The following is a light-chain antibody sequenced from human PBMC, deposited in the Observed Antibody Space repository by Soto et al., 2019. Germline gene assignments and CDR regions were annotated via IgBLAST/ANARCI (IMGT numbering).Light chain of an antibody. Sequence: DIQMTQSPSTLSASIGDRVTITCRASQNIGTWLAWYQQKPGRAPNLLISHASTLARGVPSRFSGSGSGTEFTLTISRLQPDDFATYYCQQYNSYFWTFGQGTKVEV. CDR3: QQYNSYFWT. CDR1: QNIGTW. J-gene: IGKJ1*01. CDR2: HAS. V-gene: IGKV1-5*01.